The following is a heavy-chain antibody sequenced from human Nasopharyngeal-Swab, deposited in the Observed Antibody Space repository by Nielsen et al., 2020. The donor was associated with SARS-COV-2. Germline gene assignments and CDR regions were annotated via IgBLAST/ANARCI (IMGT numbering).Heavy chain of an antibody. CDR1: GFTFSSYA. CDR3: ARVGSSSWYFDY. D-gene: IGHD6-13*01. CDR2: ISGSGGSI. J-gene: IGHJ4*02. Sequence: GESLKISCAASGFTFSSYAMSWVRQAPGKGLEWVSAISGSGGSIYYADSVKGRFTISRDNAKNSLYLQMNSLRAEDTAVYYCARVGSSSWYFDYWGQGTLVTVSS. V-gene: IGHV3-23*01.